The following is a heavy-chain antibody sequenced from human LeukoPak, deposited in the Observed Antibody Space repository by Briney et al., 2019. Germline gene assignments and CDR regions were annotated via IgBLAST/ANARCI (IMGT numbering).Heavy chain of an antibody. J-gene: IGHJ5*02. CDR2: IYSAGGT. CDR3: AISVRGYADYGGS. D-gene: IGHD5-12*01. V-gene: IGHV3-53*01. CDR1: GFTVSSNH. Sequence: GGSLRLSCAASGFTVSSNHMSWVRQAPGKGLECVSVIYSAGGTYYADSVKGRFTISGDNSKNTLYLQMNSLRAEDTAVYYCAISVRGYADYGGSWGQGTLVTVSS.